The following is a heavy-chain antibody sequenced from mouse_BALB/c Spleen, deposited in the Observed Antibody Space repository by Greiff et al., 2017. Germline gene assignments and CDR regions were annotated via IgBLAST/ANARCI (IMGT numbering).Heavy chain of an antibody. V-gene: IGHV1-82*01. CDR1: GYAFSSSW. CDR2: IYPGDGDT. CDR3: ARWGNYDAMDY. Sequence: QVQLQQSGPELLKPGASVKISCKASGYAFSSSWMNWVKQRPGQGLEWIGRIYPGDGDTNYNGKFKGKATLTADKSSSTAYMQLSSLTSVDSAVYFCARWGNYDAMDYWGQGTSVTVSS. J-gene: IGHJ4*01. D-gene: IGHD2-1*01.